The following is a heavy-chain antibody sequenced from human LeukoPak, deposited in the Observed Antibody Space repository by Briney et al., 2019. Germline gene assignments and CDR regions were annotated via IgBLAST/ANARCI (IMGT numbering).Heavy chain of an antibody. Sequence: SGPTLVNPTQTLTLTCTFSGFSLSTSGMCVSWIRQPPGKALEWLARIDWDDDKYYSTSLKTRLTISKDTSKNQVVLTMTNMDPVDTATYYCARSEVGYSSGWYPYWGQGTLVTVSS. V-gene: IGHV2-70*11. CDR1: GFSLSTSGMC. J-gene: IGHJ4*02. CDR3: ARSEVGYSSGWYPY. D-gene: IGHD6-19*01. CDR2: IDWDDDK.